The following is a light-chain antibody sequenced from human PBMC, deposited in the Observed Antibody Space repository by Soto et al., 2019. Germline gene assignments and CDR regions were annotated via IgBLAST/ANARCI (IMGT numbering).Light chain of an antibody. CDR3: QQYNNWPYT. Sequence: MTQSPSTLSVSPGERAALSCRASQSVSSNFAWYQQKPGQAPRLLIYGASTRATGIPARFSGSGSGTEFTLTISSLQSEDFAVYYCQQYNNWPYTFGQGTKLEI. CDR1: QSVSSN. J-gene: IGKJ2*01. CDR2: GAS. V-gene: IGKV3-15*01.